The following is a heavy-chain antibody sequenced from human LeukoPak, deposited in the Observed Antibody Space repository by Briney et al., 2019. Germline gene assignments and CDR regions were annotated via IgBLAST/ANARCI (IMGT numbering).Heavy chain of an antibody. D-gene: IGHD2-15*01. CDR1: GVTFRSYW. J-gene: IGHJ5*02. Sequence: GGSLRLSCAASGVTFRSYWMSWVRQAPGKGLEWVANMKLDGSEEYYVDSVKGRFTISSDNAKNSLYLQMNSLRVDDTAVYYCARWARYCSSGSCYSWFDPWGQGTLVTVSS. V-gene: IGHV3-7*01. CDR3: ARWARYCSSGSCYSWFDP. CDR2: MKLDGSEE.